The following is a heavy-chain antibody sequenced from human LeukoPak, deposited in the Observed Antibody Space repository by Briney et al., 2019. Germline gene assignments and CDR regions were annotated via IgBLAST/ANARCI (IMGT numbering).Heavy chain of an antibody. CDR1: GYTFTGYY. CDR2: INPNSGGT. V-gene: IGHV1-2*02. D-gene: IGHD6-19*01. J-gene: IGHJ4*02. Sequence: ASVKVSCKASGYTFTGYYMHWVRQAPGQGLEWMGWINPNSGGTNYAQKFQGRVTMTRDTSISTAYMELSRLRSDDTAVYYCARLAASAVAPTDYWGQGTLVTVSS. CDR3: ARLAASAVAPTDY.